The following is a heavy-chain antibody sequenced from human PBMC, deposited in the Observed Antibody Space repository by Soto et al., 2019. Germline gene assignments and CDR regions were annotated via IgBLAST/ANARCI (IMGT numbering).Heavy chain of an antibody. Sequence: GGSLRLSCSASGFIFSNYNMDWVRQAPGKGLEWISYISRSSRAKLYTDSVRGRFTISRDNAKNSLFLQMNSLRDEDTAVYYCARDSERGYGMDVWGQGTTVTVYS. D-gene: IGHD1-26*01. CDR2: ISRSSRAK. CDR3: ARDSERGYGMDV. V-gene: IGHV3-48*02. J-gene: IGHJ6*02. CDR1: GFIFSNYN.